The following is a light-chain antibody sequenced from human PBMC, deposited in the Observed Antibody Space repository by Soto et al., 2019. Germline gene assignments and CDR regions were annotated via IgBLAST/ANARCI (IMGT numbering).Light chain of an antibody. CDR3: QSYDSSLTAYV. Sequence: QSVLMQPPSVFGAPGQKVTISCTGSSSNIGAGYDVHWYQQLPGTAPKLLLYGNSNRPSGVPDRFSASKSDTSASLAISGLQAEDEADFYCQSYDSSLTAYVFGTGTQLTVL. CDR2: GNS. V-gene: IGLV1-40*01. CDR1: SSNIGAGYD. J-gene: IGLJ1*01.